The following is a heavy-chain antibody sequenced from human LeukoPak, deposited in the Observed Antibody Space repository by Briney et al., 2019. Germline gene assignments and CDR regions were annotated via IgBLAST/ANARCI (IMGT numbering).Heavy chain of an antibody. D-gene: IGHD2-2*01. J-gene: IGHJ3*02. CDR2: INPADSEI. CDR3: AKSAPDCSSTSCYPGAFDI. CDR1: GYSFTNSW. Sequence: GESLKISCKGSGYSFTNSWIGWVRQMPGKGLELMGIINPADSEIRYSPSFQGQVTISVDKSISTAYLQWSSLKASDTAMYYCAKSAPDCSSTSCYPGAFDIWGQGTMVTASS. V-gene: IGHV5-51*01.